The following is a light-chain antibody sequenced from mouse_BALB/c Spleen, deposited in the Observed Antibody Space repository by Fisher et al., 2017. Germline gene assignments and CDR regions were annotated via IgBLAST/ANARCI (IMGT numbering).Light chain of an antibody. CDR3: QQWSSYPLT. Sequence: IVLTQTPAIMSASPGEKVTMTCSASSSVSYMHWYQQKSGTSPKRWIYDTSNLASGVPVRFSGSGSGTSYSLTISRMEAEDAATYYCQQWSSYPLTFGAGTKLELK. J-gene: IGKJ5*01. CDR1: SSVSY. CDR2: DTS. V-gene: IGKV4-59*01.